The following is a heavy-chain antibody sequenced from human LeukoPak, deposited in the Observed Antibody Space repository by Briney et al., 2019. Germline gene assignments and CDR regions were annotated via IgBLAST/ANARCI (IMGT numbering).Heavy chain of an antibody. J-gene: IGHJ4*02. CDR2: VSTSGTT. CDR3: ARGSYYDTLTGYYRGSFDS. D-gene: IGHD3-9*01. Sequence: SETLSLTCTVSGGSISTYYWSWIRQPAEKGLEWIGRVSTSGTTQSNPSFKSRVTMSVDTSSNQFSLKLSSVTAADTAVYYCARGSYYDTLTGYYRGSFDSWGQGTLVTVSS. V-gene: IGHV4-4*07. CDR1: GGSISTYY.